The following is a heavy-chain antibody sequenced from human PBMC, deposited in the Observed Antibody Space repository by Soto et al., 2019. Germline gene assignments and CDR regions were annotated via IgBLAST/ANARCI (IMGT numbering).Heavy chain of an antibody. CDR2: IYPGDSDT. Sequence: GESLKISCKGSGYSFTSYWIGWVRQMPGKGLEWMGIIYPGDSDTRYSPSFQGQVTISADKSISTAYLQWSSLKASDTAMYYWARLGDSNRYYYYYMDVWGKGTTVTVSS. V-gene: IGHV5-51*01. CDR3: ARLGDSNRYYYYYMDV. CDR1: GYSFTSYW. J-gene: IGHJ6*03. D-gene: IGHD4-4*01.